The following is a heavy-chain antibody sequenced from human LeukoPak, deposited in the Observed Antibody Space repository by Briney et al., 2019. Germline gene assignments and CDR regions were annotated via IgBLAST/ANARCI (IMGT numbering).Heavy chain of an antibody. CDR3: ASTRTTVRYWFDP. CDR1: GFTFSSYA. V-gene: IGHV3-30-3*01. D-gene: IGHD4-17*01. CDR2: ISYDGSNK. J-gene: IGHJ5*02. Sequence: GGSLRLSCAASGFTFSSYAMHWVRQAPGKGLEWVAVISYDGSNKYYADSVKGRFTISRDNSKNTLYLQMNSLRAEDTAVYYCASTRTTVRYWFDPWGQGTLVTVSS.